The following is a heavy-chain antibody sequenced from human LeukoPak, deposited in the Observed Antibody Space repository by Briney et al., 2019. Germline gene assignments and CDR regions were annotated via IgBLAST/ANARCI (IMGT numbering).Heavy chain of an antibody. V-gene: IGHV4-34*01. CDR2: INHSGST. CDR3: ARVAAAGTRMDV. J-gene: IGHJ6*03. Sequence: PSETLSLTCAVYGESFSGYYWSWIRQPPGKGLEWIGEINHSGSTNYNPSLKSRVTISVDTSKNQFSLKLSSVTAADTAVYYCARVAAAGTRMDVWGKGTTVTVSS. D-gene: IGHD6-13*01. CDR1: GESFSGYY.